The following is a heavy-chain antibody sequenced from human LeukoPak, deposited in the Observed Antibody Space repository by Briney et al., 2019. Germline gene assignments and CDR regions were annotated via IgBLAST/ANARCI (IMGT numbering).Heavy chain of an antibody. Sequence: SETLSLTCAVYGGSFSGYYWSWIRQPPGKGLEWIGEINHRGSTNYNPSLKSRVTISVDTSKNQFSLKLSSVTAADTAVYYCARGLSPRINMVRGVRPPFRGVFDYWGQGTLVTVSS. CDR3: ARGLSPRINMVRGVRPPFRGVFDY. D-gene: IGHD3-10*01. CDR2: INHRGST. J-gene: IGHJ4*02. CDR1: GGSFSGYY. V-gene: IGHV4-34*01.